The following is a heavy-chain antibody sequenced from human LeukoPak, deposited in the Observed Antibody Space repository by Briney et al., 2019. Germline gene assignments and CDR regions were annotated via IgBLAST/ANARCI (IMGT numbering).Heavy chain of an antibody. D-gene: IGHD6-13*01. Sequence: GGSLRLSCAASGFTFSSYAMSWVRQAPGKGLEWVGRIKSKTDGGTSDYAAPVKGRFTISRDDSKNTLYLQMNSLKTEDTAVYYCTTDCTVYFAAAGNAFDIWGQGTMVTVSS. J-gene: IGHJ3*02. CDR3: TTDCTVYFAAAGNAFDI. CDR1: GFTFSSYA. V-gene: IGHV3-15*01. CDR2: IKSKTDGGTS.